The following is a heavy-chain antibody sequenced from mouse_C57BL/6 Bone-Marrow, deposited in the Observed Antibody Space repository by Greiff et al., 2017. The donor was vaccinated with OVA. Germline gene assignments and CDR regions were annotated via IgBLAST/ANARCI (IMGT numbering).Heavy chain of an antibody. CDR3: ARSQLRPPWLAY. CDR2: ILPGSGST. CDR1: GYTFTGYW. J-gene: IGHJ3*01. V-gene: IGHV1-9*01. Sequence: QVQLQQSGAELMKPGASVKLSCKASGYTFTGYWIEWVKQRPGHGLEWIGEILPGSGSTNYNEKFKGKATFTVDTSSNTAYMQLSSLTTEDSAIYYCARSQLRPPWLAYWGQGTLVTVSA. D-gene: IGHD3-2*02.